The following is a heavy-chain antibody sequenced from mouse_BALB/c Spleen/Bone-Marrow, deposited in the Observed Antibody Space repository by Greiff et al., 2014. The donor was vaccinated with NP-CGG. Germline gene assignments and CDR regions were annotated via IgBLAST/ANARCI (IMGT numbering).Heavy chain of an antibody. CDR2: ILPGSGNT. D-gene: IGHD1-1*01. V-gene: IGHV1-9*01. Sequence: VKVVESGAELMKPGASVKISCKATGYTFSSYWIEWAKQRPGHGLEWIGEILPGSGNTNYNEKFKGKATFTADTSSNTAYMQLSGLTSEDSAVYYCAREDITTVVEMDYWGQGTSVTVSS. CDR3: AREDITTVVEMDY. J-gene: IGHJ4*01. CDR1: GYTFSSYW.